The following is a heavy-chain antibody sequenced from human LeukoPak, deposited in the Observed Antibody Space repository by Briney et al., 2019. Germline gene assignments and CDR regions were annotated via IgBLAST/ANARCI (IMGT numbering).Heavy chain of an antibody. CDR2: TYTSGST. D-gene: IGHD5-24*01. J-gene: IGHJ4*02. V-gene: IGHV4-4*07. Sequence: SETLSLTCTVSGGSISSYYWSWIRQPAGKGLEWIGRTYTSGSTNYNPSLKSRVTMSVDTSKNQFSLRLSSVTAADTAVYYCARDSVEMATITLGDYWGQGTLVTVSS. CDR1: GGSISSYY. CDR3: ARDSVEMATITLGDY.